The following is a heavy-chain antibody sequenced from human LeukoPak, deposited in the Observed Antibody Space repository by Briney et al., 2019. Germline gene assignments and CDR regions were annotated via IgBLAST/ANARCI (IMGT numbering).Heavy chain of an antibody. CDR3: ARDFAGTN. Sequence: SETLSLTYTVSGGSISSGSYYWSWIRQPAGKGLEWIGRIYTSGSTNYNPSLKSRVTISVDTSKNQFSLKLSSVTAADTAVYYCARDFAGTNWGQGTLVTVSS. V-gene: IGHV4-61*02. D-gene: IGHD1-26*01. CDR1: GGSISSGSYY. CDR2: IYTSGST. J-gene: IGHJ4*02.